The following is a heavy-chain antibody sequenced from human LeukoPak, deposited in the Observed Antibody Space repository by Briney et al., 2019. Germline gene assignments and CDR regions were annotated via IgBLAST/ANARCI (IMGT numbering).Heavy chain of an antibody. CDR1: GFTFSSYA. V-gene: IGHV3-23*01. CDR3: AKESGIAVAGFSDY. Sequence: PGGSLRLSCAASGFTFSSYAMSWVRQAPGKGLEWVSAISGSGGSTYYADSVKGRFTISRDNSKNTLYLQMNSPRAEDTAVYYCAKESGIAVAGFSDYWGQGTLVTVSS. CDR2: ISGSGGST. D-gene: IGHD6-19*01. J-gene: IGHJ4*02.